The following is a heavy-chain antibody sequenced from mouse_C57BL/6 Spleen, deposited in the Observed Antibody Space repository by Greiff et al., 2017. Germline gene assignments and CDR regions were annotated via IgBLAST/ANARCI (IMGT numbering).Heavy chain of an antibody. CDR3: AAKLGRNFDY. D-gene: IGHD4-1*01. CDR1: GYSFTGYY. J-gene: IGHJ2*01. Sequence: VQLQQSGPELVKPGASVKISCKASGYSFTGYYMNWVKQSPEKSLEWIGEINPSTGGTTYNQKFKAKATLTVDKSSSTAYMQLKSLTSEDSAVYYCAAKLGRNFDYWGQGTTLTVAS. CDR2: INPSTGGT. V-gene: IGHV1-42*01.